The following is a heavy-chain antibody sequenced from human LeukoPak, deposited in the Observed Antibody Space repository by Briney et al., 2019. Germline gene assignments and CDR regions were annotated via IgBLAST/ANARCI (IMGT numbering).Heavy chain of an antibody. CDR1: GGTFSSYA. J-gene: IGHJ4*02. V-gene: IGHV1-69*13. CDR3: ARVQGSSGWYYFDY. Sequence: SVKVSCKASGGTFSSYAISWVRQAPGQGLEWMGGIIPMFGTANYAQKFQGRVTITAEETTSTAYMELSSLRSEDTAVYYCARVQGSSGWYYFDYWGQGTLVTVSS. D-gene: IGHD6-19*01. CDR2: IIPMFGTA.